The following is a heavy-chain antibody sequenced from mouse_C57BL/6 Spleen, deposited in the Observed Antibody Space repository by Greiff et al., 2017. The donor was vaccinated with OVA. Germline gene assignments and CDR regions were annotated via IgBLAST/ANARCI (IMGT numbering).Heavy chain of an antibody. CDR2: FNPNNGGT. D-gene: IGHD3-2*02. J-gene: IGHJ3*01. Sequence: EVQLQQSGAELVKPGASVKMSCKASGYTFTDYYMNWVKQSHGKSLEWIGDFNPNNGGTSYNEKFKGKATLTVDKSSSTVYMELRSLTSEDSAVYYCARSRQLRSWFAYWGQGTLVTVSA. CDR1: GYTFTDYY. CDR3: ARSRQLRSWFAY. V-gene: IGHV1-26*01.